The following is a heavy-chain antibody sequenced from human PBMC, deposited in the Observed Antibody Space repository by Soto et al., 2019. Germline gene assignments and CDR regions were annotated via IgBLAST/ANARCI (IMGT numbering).Heavy chain of an antibody. J-gene: IGHJ6*03. CDR3: AKGPLLWFGEPDYYYMDV. D-gene: IGHD3-10*01. CDR2: ISGSGGST. V-gene: IGHV3-23*01. CDR1: GFTFSSYA. Sequence: PGGSLRLSCAASGFTFSSYAMSWVRQAPGKGLEWVSAISGSGGSTYYADSVKGRFTISRDNSKNTLYLQMNSLRAEDTAVYYCAKGPLLWFGEPDYYYMDVWGKGTTVTVSS.